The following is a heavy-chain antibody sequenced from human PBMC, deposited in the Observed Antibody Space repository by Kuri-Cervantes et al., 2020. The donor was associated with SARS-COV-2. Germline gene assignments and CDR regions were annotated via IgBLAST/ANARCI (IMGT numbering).Heavy chain of an antibody. V-gene: IGHV3-48*02. Sequence: GESLKISCAATGFTFSSYSMNWVRQAPGKGLEWVSYISSSSSTIYYADSVKGRFTISRDNAKNSLYLQMNSLRDEDTAVYYCARDGGGYYDSSGCYGQLGFDYWGQGTLVTVSS. CDR3: ARDGGGYYDSSGCYGQLGFDY. D-gene: IGHD3-22*01. CDR2: ISSSSSTI. J-gene: IGHJ4*02. CDR1: GFTFSSYS.